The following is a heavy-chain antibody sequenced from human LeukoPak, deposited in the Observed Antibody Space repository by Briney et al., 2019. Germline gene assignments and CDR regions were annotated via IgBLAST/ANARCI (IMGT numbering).Heavy chain of an antibody. CDR3: ARATRDYGDYHVYYYYMDV. CDR1: GGTFSSYA. V-gene: IGHV1-69*05. Sequence: VASVKVSCKASGGTFSSYAISWVRQDPGQGLEWMGGIIPIFGTANYAQKFQGRVTITTDESTGTAYMELSSLRSEDTAVYYCARATRDYGDYHVYYYYMDVWGKGTTVTVSS. D-gene: IGHD4-17*01. CDR2: IIPIFGTA. J-gene: IGHJ6*03.